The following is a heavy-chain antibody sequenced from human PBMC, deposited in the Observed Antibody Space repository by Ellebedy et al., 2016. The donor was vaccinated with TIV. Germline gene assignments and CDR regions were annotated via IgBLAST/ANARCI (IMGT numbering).Heavy chain of an antibody. V-gene: IGHV3-74*01. CDR1: GFTFNNYW. D-gene: IGHD2-21*02. CDR3: ARARPYCSGDCYSFGN. Sequence: GGSLRLXXAASGFTFNNYWIHWVRQAPGRELVWVSRINTDGRTTTYADSVKGRFTISRDNAKNTLYLQMNSLRAEDTAVYYCARARPYCSGDCYSFGNWGQGSLVTVSS. CDR2: INTDGRTT. J-gene: IGHJ4*02.